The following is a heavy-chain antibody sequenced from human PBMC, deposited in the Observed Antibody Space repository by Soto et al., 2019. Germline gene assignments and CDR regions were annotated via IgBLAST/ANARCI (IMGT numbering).Heavy chain of an antibody. V-gene: IGHV4-59*01. CDR3: ARVMRSYDFWSGYYFDY. Sequence: PSETLSLTCTVSGGSISSYYWSWIRQPPGKGLEWIGYIYYSGSTNYNPSLKSRATISVDTSKNQFSLKLSSVTAADTAVYYCARVMRSYDFWSGYYFDYWGQGTLVTVSS. D-gene: IGHD3-3*01. CDR1: GGSISSYY. J-gene: IGHJ4*02. CDR2: IYYSGST.